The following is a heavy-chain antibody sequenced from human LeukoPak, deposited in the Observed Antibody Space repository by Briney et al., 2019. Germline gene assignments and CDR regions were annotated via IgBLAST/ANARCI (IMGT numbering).Heavy chain of an antibody. CDR3: ASIKVAVAGSGA. CDR2: IYSGGST. Sequence: GGSLRLSCAASGFTVSSNYMSWVRQDPGKGLEWVSVIYSGGSTYYADSVKGRFTISRDNSKNTLYLQMNSLRAEDTAVYYCASIKVAVAGSGAWGQGTLVTVSS. D-gene: IGHD6-19*01. J-gene: IGHJ4*02. CDR1: GFTVSSNY. V-gene: IGHV3-53*01.